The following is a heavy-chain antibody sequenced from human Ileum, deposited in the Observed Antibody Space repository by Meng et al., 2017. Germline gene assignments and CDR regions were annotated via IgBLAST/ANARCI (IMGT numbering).Heavy chain of an antibody. Sequence: ASVKVSCKASGYTFTSYYIHWVRQAPGQGLEYMGIIRPSGGITSYAQKFQGRVTMTRDTSTSTVYMEVNSLRSEDTAVYHCARESPETFNFDYWGQGTLVTVSS. CDR2: IRPSGGIT. CDR3: ARESPETFNFDY. V-gene: IGHV1-46*01. CDR1: GYTFTSYY. J-gene: IGHJ4*02. D-gene: IGHD1-14*01.